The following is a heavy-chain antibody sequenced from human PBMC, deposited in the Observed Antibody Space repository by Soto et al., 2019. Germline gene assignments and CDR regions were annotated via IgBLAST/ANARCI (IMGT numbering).Heavy chain of an antibody. D-gene: IGHD2-2*02. CDR3: AREYTAWPLAYGLDV. CDR1: GFTFSNFS. J-gene: IGHJ6*02. CDR2: ISSRSDI. V-gene: IGHV3-21*01. Sequence: PRGSLRLSCVGSGFTFSNFSINWVRQAPGKGLEWVSSISSRSDIYYADSLKGRFTISRDNSKNSVSLQMNSLRAEDTAVYYCAREYTAWPLAYGLDVWGQGTTVTVSS.